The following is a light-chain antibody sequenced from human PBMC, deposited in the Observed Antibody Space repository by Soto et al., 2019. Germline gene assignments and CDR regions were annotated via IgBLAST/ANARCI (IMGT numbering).Light chain of an antibody. CDR2: EGS. V-gene: IGLV2-23*01. CDR1: SSDVGSYNL. Sequence: QSALTQPASVSGSPGQSITISCTGTSSDVGSYNLVSWYQPHPGKAPKLMIYEGSKRTPGVSNRFSGSKSGNTACLTISGRQAEDEADYYCCSYAGSSTLFGGGTKLTVL. J-gene: IGLJ2*01. CDR3: CSYAGSSTL.